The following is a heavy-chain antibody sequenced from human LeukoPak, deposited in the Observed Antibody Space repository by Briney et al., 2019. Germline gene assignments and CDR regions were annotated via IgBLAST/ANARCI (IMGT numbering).Heavy chain of an antibody. D-gene: IGHD2-2*01. Sequence: SETLSLTCTVSGGSISSSSYYWGWIRQPPGKGLEWIGSIYYSGSTYYNPSLKSRVTISVDTSKNQFSLKLSSVTAADTAVYYCAGHEDDYCSSTSCYLGWFDPWGQGTLVTVSS. CDR1: GGSISSSSYY. CDR3: AGHEDDYCSSTSCYLGWFDP. V-gene: IGHV4-39*01. J-gene: IGHJ5*02. CDR2: IYYSGST.